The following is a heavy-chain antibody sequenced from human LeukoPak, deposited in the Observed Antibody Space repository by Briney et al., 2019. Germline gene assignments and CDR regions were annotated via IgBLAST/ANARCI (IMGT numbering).Heavy chain of an antibody. J-gene: IGHJ5*02. CDR3: ARVPGVYYDRLTGYGSGWFDP. CDR1: GYSISSGYY. CDR2: VYHSGST. Sequence: SEPLSLTCTVSGYSISSGYYWGWVRQPPGKGLEWIGTVYHSGSTYYNPSLRSRVTISVETSKNQFSLKVRSMTAADTAVYYCARVPGVYYDRLTGYGSGWFDPWGQGTLVTVSS. D-gene: IGHD3-9*01. V-gene: IGHV4-38-2*02.